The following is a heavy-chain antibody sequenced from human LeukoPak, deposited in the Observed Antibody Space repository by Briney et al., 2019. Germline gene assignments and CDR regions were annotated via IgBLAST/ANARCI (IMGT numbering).Heavy chain of an antibody. V-gene: IGHV3-23*01. Sequence: GGSLRLSCAASGFTFSSYAMSWVRQAPGKGLEWVSAISGSGGSTYYADSVKGRFTISRDNSKNTLYLQMNSLRAEDTAVYYCAKDQFHIAVAGTIDAFDIWGQGTMVTVSS. J-gene: IGHJ3*02. CDR1: GFTFSSYA. D-gene: IGHD6-19*01. CDR2: ISGSGGST. CDR3: AKDQFHIAVAGTIDAFDI.